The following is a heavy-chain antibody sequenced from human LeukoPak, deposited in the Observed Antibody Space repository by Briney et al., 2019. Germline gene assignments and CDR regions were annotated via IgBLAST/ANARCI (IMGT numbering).Heavy chain of an antibody. J-gene: IGHJ4*02. V-gene: IGHV3-23*01. D-gene: IGHD6-19*01. CDR1: GFTLSSYE. CDR2: IDYSGGST. Sequence: GGSLRLSCTASGFTLSSYEMSWIRQAPGKGLEWVSSIDYSGGSTYYADSVKGRFTISRDNSKNTLYLQLNSLRGDDTAVYYCAKDFNPRYSSGWFFDYWGQGTLVTVSS. CDR3: AKDFNPRYSSGWFFDY.